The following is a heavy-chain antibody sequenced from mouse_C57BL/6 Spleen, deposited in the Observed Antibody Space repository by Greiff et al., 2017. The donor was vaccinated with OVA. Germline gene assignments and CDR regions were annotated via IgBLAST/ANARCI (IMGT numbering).Heavy chain of an antibody. CDR3: ATPYDSRSAYAMGD. CDR2: IYPGAGDS. CDR1: GYAFSSSW. V-gene: IGHV1-82*01. D-gene: IGHD2-4*01. Sequence: VKLMESGPELVKPGASVTISCKASGYAFSSSWMNWVKQRPGKGLEWIGRIYPGAGDSNYNGKFKGKATLTADKSSSTAYMQLSSRTSEDSAVYFCATPYDSRSAYAMGDWGQGTSVTVAA. J-gene: IGHJ4*01.